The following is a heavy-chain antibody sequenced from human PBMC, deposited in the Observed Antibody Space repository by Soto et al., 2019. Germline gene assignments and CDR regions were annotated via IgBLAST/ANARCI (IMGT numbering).Heavy chain of an antibody. J-gene: IGHJ6*02. V-gene: IGHV3-30*18. CDR3: AKDWRWEQQIYGMNV. Sequence: GGSLRLSCVASDFSFRNYGMHWVRQAPGKGLEWVADISYDGRNKYYAESVKGRFTISRDNSKNTLYLQMNSLRTEDTAVYYCAKDWRWEQQIYGMNVWSQGTTVTVSS. CDR2: ISYDGRNK. D-gene: IGHD1-26*01. CDR1: DFSFRNYG.